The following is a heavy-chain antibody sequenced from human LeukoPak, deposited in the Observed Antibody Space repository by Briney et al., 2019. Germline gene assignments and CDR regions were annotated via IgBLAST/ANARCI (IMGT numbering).Heavy chain of an antibody. Sequence: SETLSLTCTVSGGSISSSSYYWGWIRQPPGKGLEWIGSIYYSGSTYYNPSLKSRVTISVDTSKNQFSLKLSSVTAADTAVYYCARTHDYYDSSGYFNYFDYWGQGTLVTVSS. CDR2: IYYSGST. CDR1: GGSISSSSYY. V-gene: IGHV4-39*01. J-gene: IGHJ4*02. D-gene: IGHD3-22*01. CDR3: ARTHDYYDSSGYFNYFDY.